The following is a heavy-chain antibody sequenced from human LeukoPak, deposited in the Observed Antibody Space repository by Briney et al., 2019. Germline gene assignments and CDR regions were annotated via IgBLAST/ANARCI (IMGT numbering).Heavy chain of an antibody. CDR1: GFTFSSYA. CDR2: ISGSGGST. D-gene: IGHD6-6*01. V-gene: IGHV3-23*01. Sequence: PGGSLRLSCAASGFTFSSYAMSWVRQAPGKGLEWVSAISGSGGSTYYADSVKGRFTISRDNSKNTLYLQMNSLRAEDTAVYYCAKDGPGIAARPRASYFDYWGQGTLVTVSS. CDR3: AKDGPGIAARPRASYFDY. J-gene: IGHJ4*02.